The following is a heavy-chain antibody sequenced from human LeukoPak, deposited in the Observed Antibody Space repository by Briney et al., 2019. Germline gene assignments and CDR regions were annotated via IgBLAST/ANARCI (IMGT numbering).Heavy chain of an antibody. J-gene: IGHJ4*02. CDR1: GFTFTRHH. CDR2: IDGGGSNT. V-gene: IGHV3-23*01. Sequence: GGSLRLSCAASGFTFTRHHMSWVRQAPGKGLDWVSSIDGGGSNTYYADSVKGRFTISRDNSKNTLYLQMNSLRAEDTAIYYCAKDFKQLRYFDWLFSPALDRGQGTPVTVSS. D-gene: IGHD3-9*01. CDR3: AKDFKQLRYFDWLFSPALD.